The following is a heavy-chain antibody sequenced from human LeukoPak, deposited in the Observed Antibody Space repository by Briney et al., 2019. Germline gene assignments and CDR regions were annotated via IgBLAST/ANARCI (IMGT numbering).Heavy chain of an antibody. CDR3: ASGYRYFDY. CDR1: GFTFSSYW. Sequence: PGGSLRLTCADSGFTFSSYWMHWVRQAPGKGLVWVSRINSDGSSTSYADSVKGRFTISRDNAKNTLYLQMNSLRAEDTAVYYCASGYRYFDYWGQGTLVTVSS. D-gene: IGHD2-2*03. CDR2: INSDGSST. J-gene: IGHJ4*02. V-gene: IGHV3-74*01.